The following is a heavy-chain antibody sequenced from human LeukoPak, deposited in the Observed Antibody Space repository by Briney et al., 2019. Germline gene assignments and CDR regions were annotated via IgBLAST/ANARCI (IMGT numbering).Heavy chain of an antibody. CDR3: ARGPDIVATTHYYYGMDV. CDR1: GGSFSGYY. J-gene: IGHJ6*02. CDR2: INHSGST. D-gene: IGHD5-12*01. Sequence: KPSETLSLTCAVYGGSFSGYYWSWIRQPPGKGLEWIGEINHSGSTNYNPSLKSRVTISVDTSKNQFSLKLSSVTAADTAVYYCARGPDIVATTHYYYGMDVWGQGTTVTVSS. V-gene: IGHV4-34*01.